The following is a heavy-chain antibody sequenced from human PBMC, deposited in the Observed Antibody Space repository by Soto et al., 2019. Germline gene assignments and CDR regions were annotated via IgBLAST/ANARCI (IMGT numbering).Heavy chain of an antibody. V-gene: IGHV3-23*01. J-gene: IGHJ4*02. CDR2: ISGSGGST. Sequence: PGGSLRLSCAASGVTFSSYAMSWVRPAPGKGLEWVSAISGSGGSTYYADSVKGRFTISRDNSKNTLYLQMNSLRAEDTAVYYCAKDLRNDIAVAGPFDYWGQGTLVTVSS. D-gene: IGHD6-19*01. CDR1: GVTFSSYA. CDR3: AKDLRNDIAVAGPFDY.